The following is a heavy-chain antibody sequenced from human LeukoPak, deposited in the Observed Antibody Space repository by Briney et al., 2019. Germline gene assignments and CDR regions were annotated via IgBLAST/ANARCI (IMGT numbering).Heavy chain of an antibody. CDR1: GGSISSYY. Sequence: SETLSLTCTVSGGSISSYYWSWIRQPPGKGLEWIGYIYYSGSTNYNPSLKSRVTISVDTSKNQFSLKLSSVTAADTAVYYCARDRWYYYYMDVWGKGTTVTVSS. CDR2: IYYSGST. D-gene: IGHD5-24*01. V-gene: IGHV4-59*12. CDR3: ARDRWYYYYMDV. J-gene: IGHJ6*03.